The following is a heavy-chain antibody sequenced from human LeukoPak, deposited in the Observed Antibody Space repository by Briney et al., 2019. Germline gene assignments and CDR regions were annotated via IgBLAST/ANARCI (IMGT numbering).Heavy chain of an antibody. V-gene: IGHV1-2*02. D-gene: IGHD3-16*01. J-gene: IGHJ5*02. CDR2: INPKTGGT. CDR3: TRAYEYGWFDP. Sequence: ASVKVSCKASGYTFSDYFMHWVRQAPGQGLEWMGWINPKTGGTTCAQKFQGRVTMTRDMSITTAYMDLSRLRSDDTAVYYCTRAYEYGWFDPWGQGSLVIVSS. CDR1: GYTFSDYF.